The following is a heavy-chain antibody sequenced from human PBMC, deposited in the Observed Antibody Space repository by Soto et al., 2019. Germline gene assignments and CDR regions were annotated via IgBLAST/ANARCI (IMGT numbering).Heavy chain of an antibody. J-gene: IGHJ3*02. D-gene: IGHD3-10*01. V-gene: IGHV4-59*08. Sequence: QVQLQESGPGLVKPSETLSLTCTVSGGSISSYYWSWIRQPPGKGLEWIGYIYYSGSTNYNPSLRSRVTTSVDTSKTQFPRKLSSVTAADTAVYFCARRFGSASDIWGQGTMVTVSS. CDR2: IYYSGST. CDR1: GGSISSYY. CDR3: ARRFGSASDI.